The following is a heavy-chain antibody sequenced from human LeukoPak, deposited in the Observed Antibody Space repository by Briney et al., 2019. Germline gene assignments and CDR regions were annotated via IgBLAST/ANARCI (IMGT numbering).Heavy chain of an antibody. CDR3: TTEGVYPPFDY. Sequence: TGGSLRLSCAASGFTFSSYSMNWVRQAPGKGLEWVGRIKRKTEGGTADYAAPVKGRFTISRDDSKNTLYLQMNSLKTEDTAVYYCTTEGVYPPFDYWGQGTLVTVSS. J-gene: IGHJ4*02. CDR2: IKRKTEGGTA. V-gene: IGHV3-15*01. CDR1: GFTFSSYS. D-gene: IGHD6-6*01.